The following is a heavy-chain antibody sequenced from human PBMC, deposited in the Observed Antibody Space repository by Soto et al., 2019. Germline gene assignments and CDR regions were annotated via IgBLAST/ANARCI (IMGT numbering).Heavy chain of an antibody. CDR3: ARDPAGSTRPYYYGMDV. CDR2: ISSRNSFI. V-gene: IGHV3-21*01. CDR1: GFTFSTYS. Sequence: GGSLRLSCAASGFTFSTYSMNWVRQAPGKGLEWVSFISSRNSFIYYADSVRGRFTISRDNAKNSVFLQMNSLRVEDTAVYYCARDPAGSTRPYYYGMDVWGQGTTVTVSS. J-gene: IGHJ6*02. D-gene: IGHD2-2*01.